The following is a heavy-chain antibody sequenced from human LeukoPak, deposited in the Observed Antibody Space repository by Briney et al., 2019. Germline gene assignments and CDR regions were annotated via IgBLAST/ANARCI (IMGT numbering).Heavy chain of an antibody. CDR2: ISPTGDST. D-gene: IGHD4-23*01. J-gene: IGHJ4*02. CDR3: AREASGGYFDY. Sequence: ASVKVSCKASGYTFNSYYMHWVRQAPGQGLEWVGLISPTGDSTHYAQTFRGRVTMTRDTSANTVYMDLSSLRSEDTAVYYCAREASGGYFDYWGQGTLVIVSS. V-gene: IGHV1-46*02. CDR1: GYTFNSYY.